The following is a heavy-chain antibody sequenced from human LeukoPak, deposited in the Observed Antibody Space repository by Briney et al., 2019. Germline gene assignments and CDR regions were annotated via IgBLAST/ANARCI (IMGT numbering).Heavy chain of an antibody. CDR2: IKSKIAGGAT. V-gene: IGHV3-15*01. CDR3: YSSGRGP. Sequence: GGSLRLSCEASGLTFSNAWMTWVRQTPGKGLEWVGRIKSKIAGGATDYAAPVKGRFTISRDDSEKTAFLQMNSLQSEDTAVYFCYSSGRGPWGQGTLVIVSS. CDR1: GLTFSNAW. J-gene: IGHJ5*02. D-gene: IGHD3-10*01.